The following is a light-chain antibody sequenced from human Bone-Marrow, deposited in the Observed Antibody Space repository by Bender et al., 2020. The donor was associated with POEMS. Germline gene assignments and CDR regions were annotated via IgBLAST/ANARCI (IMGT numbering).Light chain of an antibody. CDR3: WSYAAGPWV. CDR2: DVT. J-gene: IGLJ3*02. CDR1: SSDVGDYDY. Sequence: QSALTHPASVSGSPGQSITISCTGTSSDVGDYDYVSWYQQHPGKAPKLMIYDVTNRPSGVSNRFSGSKSGNTASLTISGLQAEDEADYYCWSYAAGPWVFGGGTKLTVL. V-gene: IGLV2-14*01.